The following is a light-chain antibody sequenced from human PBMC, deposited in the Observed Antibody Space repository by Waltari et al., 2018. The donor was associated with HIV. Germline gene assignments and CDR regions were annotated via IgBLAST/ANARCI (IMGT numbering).Light chain of an antibody. CDR1: NSNIGTNT. J-gene: IGLJ3*02. V-gene: IGLV1-44*01. CDR2: DEK. Sequence: QSVLTQPPSASGTPGQGVIISCSGSNSNIGTNTVNWFQQLPETAPKLLLFDEKHRPSGVPDRCSGSRSDTSASLAISGLQSEDEAHYYCAAWDDNFNVVFGGGTKLTVL. CDR3: AAWDDNFNVV.